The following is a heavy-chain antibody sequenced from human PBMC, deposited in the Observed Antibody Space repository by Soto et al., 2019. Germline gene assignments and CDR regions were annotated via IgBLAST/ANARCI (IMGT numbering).Heavy chain of an antibody. CDR3: ARYRVDYGDPVVYYFDY. D-gene: IGHD4-17*01. V-gene: IGHV4-31*03. CDR1: GGSISSGGYY. Sequence: PSETLSLTCTVSGGSISSGGYYWSWIRQHPGKGLEWIGYIYYSGSTYYNPSLKSRVTISVDTSKNQFSLKLSSVTAADTAVYYCARYRVDYGDPVVYYFDYWGQGTLVTVSS. J-gene: IGHJ4*02. CDR2: IYYSGST.